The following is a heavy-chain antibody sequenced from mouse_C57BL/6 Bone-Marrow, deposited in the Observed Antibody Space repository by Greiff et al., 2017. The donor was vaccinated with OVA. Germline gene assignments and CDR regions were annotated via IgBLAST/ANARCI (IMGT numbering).Heavy chain of an antibody. CDR2: INPKTGGT. CDR3: TSGYSNYYAMDY. V-gene: IGHV1-15*01. J-gene: IGHJ4*01. Sequence: VQLQESGAELVKPGASVTLSCKASGYTFTDYYMNWVKQTPVNGLEWIGAINPKTGGTAYNQKFKGKAILTVAKSSSTAYMELRSLTSEDSADYYCTSGYSNYYAMDYEGRGNGATV. CDR1: GYTFTDYY. D-gene: IGHD2-5*01.